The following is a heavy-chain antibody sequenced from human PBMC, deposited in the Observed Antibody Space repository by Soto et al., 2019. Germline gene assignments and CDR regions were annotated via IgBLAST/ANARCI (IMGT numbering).Heavy chain of an antibody. J-gene: IGHJ4*02. D-gene: IGHD5-18*01. CDR2: IWYDGSNK. CDR1: GFTFSSYG. Sequence: GGSLRLSCAASGFTFSSYGMHWVRQAPGKGLEWVAVIWYDGSNKYYADSVKGRFTISRDNSKNTLYLQMNSLRAEDTAVYYCARDLKPPSSRIDTAMVDYWGQGTLVTVSS. CDR3: ARDLKPPSSRIDTAMVDY. V-gene: IGHV3-33*01.